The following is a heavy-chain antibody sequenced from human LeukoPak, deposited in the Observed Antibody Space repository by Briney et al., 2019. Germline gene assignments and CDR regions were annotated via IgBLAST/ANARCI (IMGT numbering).Heavy chain of an antibody. V-gene: IGHV4-4*07. CDR3: ASTLEYSSSSVPLYYYYGMDV. J-gene: IGHJ6*02. CDR1: GGSISSYY. D-gene: IGHD6-6*01. Sequence: SETLSLTCTVSGGSISSYYWSWIRQPAGKGLEWIGRIYTSGSTNYNPSLKSRVTMSVDTSKNQFSLKLSSVTAADTAVYYCASTLEYSSSSVPLYYYYGMDVWGQGTTVTVSS. CDR2: IYTSGST.